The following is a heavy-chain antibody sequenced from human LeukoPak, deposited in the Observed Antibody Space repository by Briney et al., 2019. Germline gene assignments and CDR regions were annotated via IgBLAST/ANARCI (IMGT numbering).Heavy chain of an antibody. D-gene: IGHD1-1*01. CDR3: ARRRYGYYYYYMDV. CDR2: IYYSGST. Sequence: PSETLSLTCTVSGGSITSYYWTWIRQPPGKGLEWIGSIYYSGSTNYNPPLKSRVTISVDTSKNQFSLKLSSVTAADTAVYYCARRRYGYYYYYMDVWGKGTTVTISS. CDR1: GGSITSYY. J-gene: IGHJ6*03. V-gene: IGHV4-59*12.